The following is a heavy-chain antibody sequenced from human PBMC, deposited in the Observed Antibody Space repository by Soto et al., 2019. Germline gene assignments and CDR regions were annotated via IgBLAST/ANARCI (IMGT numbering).Heavy chain of an antibody. D-gene: IGHD6-19*01. CDR3: ARGSSGFYDY. Sequence: HGESLKISCNGSGYIFANYCIAWVRQMPGKGLEWMGIFYSGDSDTRYSPSFQGQVVISGDKSINTAYLQWTSLKASDTAMYYCARGSSGFYDYWGQGTLVTVSS. CDR1: GYIFANYC. CDR2: FYSGDSDT. V-gene: IGHV5-51*01. J-gene: IGHJ4*02.